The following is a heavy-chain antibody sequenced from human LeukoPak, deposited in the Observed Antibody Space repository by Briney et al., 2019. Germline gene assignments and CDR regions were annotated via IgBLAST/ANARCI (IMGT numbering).Heavy chain of an antibody. D-gene: IGHD2-2*01. J-gene: IGHJ4*02. V-gene: IGHV1-46*01. CDR2: INTSGGST. CDR3: ARAQGYCSSTSCSPGY. CDR1: GYTFTSYY. Sequence: ASVTVSFKASGYTFTSYYMHWVRQAPGQGVEWMGIINTSGGSTSYAQKFQGRVTMTRDTSTSTVYMELSSLRSEDTAVYYCARAQGYCSSTSCSPGYWGQGTLVTVSS.